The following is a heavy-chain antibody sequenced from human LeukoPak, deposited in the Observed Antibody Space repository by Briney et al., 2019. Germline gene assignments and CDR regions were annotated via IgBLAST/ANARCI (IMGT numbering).Heavy chain of an antibody. V-gene: IGHV3-11*01. Sequence: NPGGSLRLSCAASGFTFSDYYMSWIRQAPGKGLEWVSYISNSASNIYYADSVKGRFTISRDNAKSSLCLQMNSLRAEDTAVYYCVRDSQKVSYYEPPDYWGQGALVTVSS. CDR3: VRDSQKVSYYEPPDY. CDR1: GFTFSDYY. CDR2: ISNSASNI. J-gene: IGHJ4*02. D-gene: IGHD3-22*01.